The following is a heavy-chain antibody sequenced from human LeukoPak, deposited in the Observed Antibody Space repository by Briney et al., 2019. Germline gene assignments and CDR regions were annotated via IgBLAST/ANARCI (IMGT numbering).Heavy chain of an antibody. Sequence: GGSLRLSCAASGFTVSSNYMSWVRQAPGKGLEWVSLIYTGGTTYYADSVRGTFTIARDNSRNTLYLQMNSLGAADTAIYYWVSGLTSEWLAFYFHGWGQGTLVT. CDR3: VSGLTSEWLAFYFHG. D-gene: IGHD6-19*01. V-gene: IGHV3-66*01. CDR2: IYTGGTT. J-gene: IGHJ4*01. CDR1: GFTVSSNY.